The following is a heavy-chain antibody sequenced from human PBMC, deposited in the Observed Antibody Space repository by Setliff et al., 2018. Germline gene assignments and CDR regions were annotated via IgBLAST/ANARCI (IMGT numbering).Heavy chain of an antibody. D-gene: IGHD5-12*01. Sequence: SETLSLTCAVSGYSISSGYNWGWIRQPPGKGLEWIGSIYYSGSTYYNPSLKSRVTISVDTSKNQFSLKLSSVTAADTAVYYCARGYSGYDYLKPFDLWGQGTLVTVSS. J-gene: IGHJ4*02. V-gene: IGHV4-38-2*01. CDR3: ARGYSGYDYLKPFDL. CDR2: IYYSGST. CDR1: GYSISSGYN.